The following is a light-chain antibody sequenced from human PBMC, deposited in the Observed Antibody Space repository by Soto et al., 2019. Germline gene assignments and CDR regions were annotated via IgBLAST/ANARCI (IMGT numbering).Light chain of an antibody. Sequence: IVLTQSPATLSLSPGDRATLSCRASQSVSSYLAWYQQKPGQAPRLLIYEASNRPTGIPARCSGRGSGTADTLTIISLEQEDDAVYYCQQRSNWPPVTFGGGTKVEIK. V-gene: IGKV3-11*01. CDR3: QQRSNWPPVT. CDR2: EAS. J-gene: IGKJ4*01. CDR1: QSVSSY.